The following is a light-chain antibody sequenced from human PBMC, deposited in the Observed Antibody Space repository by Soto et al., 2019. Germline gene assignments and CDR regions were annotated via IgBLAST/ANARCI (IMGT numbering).Light chain of an antibody. CDR2: SNN. Sequence: QSVLTQPPSASGTPGQRVTISCSGGSSNIGSNTVNWYQQLPGMALKLLIYSNNQWPSGVPDRFSGSKSGTSASLAISGLQSEDEADYYCAAWDDSLNGVVFGGGTKLTVL. CDR3: AAWDDSLNGVV. CDR1: SSNIGSNT. J-gene: IGLJ2*01. V-gene: IGLV1-44*01.